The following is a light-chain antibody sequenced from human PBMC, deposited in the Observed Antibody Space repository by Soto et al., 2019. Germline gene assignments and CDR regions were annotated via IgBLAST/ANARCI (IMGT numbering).Light chain of an antibody. CDR2: KAS. CDR3: QQYHTYPCT. CDR1: QSINSW. J-gene: IGKJ1*01. Sequence: DIQMTQSPSTVSASVGDRVTITCRASQSINSWLAWYQQKTGKAPKLLIYKASSLESGVPSRFSDSGSGTEFTLTISSLQPDDFATYYCQQYHTYPCTFGQGTKVEI. V-gene: IGKV1-5*03.